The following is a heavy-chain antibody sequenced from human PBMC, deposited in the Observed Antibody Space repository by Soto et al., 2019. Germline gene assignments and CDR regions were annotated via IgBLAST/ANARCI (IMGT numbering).Heavy chain of an antibody. Sequence: ASVKVSCKVSGYTLTELSMHWVRQAPGKGLEWMGGFDPEDGETIYAQKFQGRVTMTEDTSTDTAYMELSSLRSEDTAVYYCATGDSSGYYYVPYFQHWGQGTLVTVSS. V-gene: IGHV1-24*01. CDR2: FDPEDGET. CDR3: ATGDSSGYYYVPYFQH. D-gene: IGHD3-22*01. CDR1: GYTLTELS. J-gene: IGHJ1*01.